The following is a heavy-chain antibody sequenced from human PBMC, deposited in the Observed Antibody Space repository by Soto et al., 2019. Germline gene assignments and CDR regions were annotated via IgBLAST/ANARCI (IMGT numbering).Heavy chain of an antibody. V-gene: IGHV1-69*13. CDR3: ADFWSSIYGIDV. Sequence: ASVKVSCKASGGTFSSYAISWVRQAPGQGLEWMGGIIPIFGTANYAQKFQGRVTITADESTSTAYMELSSLRSEDTAVYYCADFWSSIYGIDVWGQGPTVTVS. D-gene: IGHD3-3*01. CDR1: GGTFSSYA. CDR2: IIPIFGTA. J-gene: IGHJ6*02.